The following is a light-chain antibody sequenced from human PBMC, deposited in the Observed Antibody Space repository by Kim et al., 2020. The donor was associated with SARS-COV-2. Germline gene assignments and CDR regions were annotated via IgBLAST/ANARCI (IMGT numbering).Light chain of an antibody. V-gene: IGLV4-69*01. CDR2: VNSDGSH. CDR3: QTWGTGFRM. J-gene: IGLJ3*02. Sequence: QPVLTQSPSASASLGASVKLTCTLSSWHSTYTIAWHQQQPEKGPRYLMKVNSDGSHSKGDGIPDRFSVSSSGAERYLTISSLQSDDEADYYCQTWGTGFRMFGGGTELTVL. CDR1: SWHSTYT.